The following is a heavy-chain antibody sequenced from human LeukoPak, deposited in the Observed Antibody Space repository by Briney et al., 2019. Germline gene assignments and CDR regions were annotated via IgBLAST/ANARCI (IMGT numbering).Heavy chain of an antibody. CDR2: ISSDSTYK. CDR3: AREYDSKGRFDN. D-gene: IGHD3-22*01. V-gene: IGHV3-21*01. Sequence: PGGSLRLSCALSGFTFTAHSMNWVRQAPGKGLEWVSFISSDSTYKYYGDSVKGRFTISRDNANVYLQMNSLRAEDTATYHCAREYDSKGRFDNWGQGTLVTVSS. J-gene: IGHJ4*02. CDR1: GFTFTAHS.